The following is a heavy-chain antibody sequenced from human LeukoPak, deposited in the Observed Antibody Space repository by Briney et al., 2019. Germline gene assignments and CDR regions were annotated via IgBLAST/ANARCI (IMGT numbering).Heavy chain of an antibody. Sequence: ASVKVSCKASGYTFTDYYMHWVRQATGQGLEWMGWMNPNSGNSGYAQKFQGRVTMTRNTSISTAYMELSSLRSEDTAVYYCARETTGSDYWGQGTLVTVSS. D-gene: IGHD4-17*01. V-gene: IGHV1-8*02. CDR2: MNPNSGNS. CDR3: ARETTGSDY. J-gene: IGHJ4*02. CDR1: GYTFTDYY.